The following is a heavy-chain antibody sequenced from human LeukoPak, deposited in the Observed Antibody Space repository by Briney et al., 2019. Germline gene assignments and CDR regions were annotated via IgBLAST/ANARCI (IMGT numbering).Heavy chain of an antibody. CDR3: ARDGYSYGPDHIDY. D-gene: IGHD5-18*01. V-gene: IGHV3-23*01. CDR2: ISGSGGST. J-gene: IGHJ4*02. Sequence: PGGSLRLSCAASGFTFSSYAMSWVRQAPGKGLEWVSAISGSGGSTNYADSVKGRFTISKDNSKNTLYLQMNSLRAEDTAVYYCARDGYSYGPDHIDYWGQGTLVTVSS. CDR1: GFTFSSYA.